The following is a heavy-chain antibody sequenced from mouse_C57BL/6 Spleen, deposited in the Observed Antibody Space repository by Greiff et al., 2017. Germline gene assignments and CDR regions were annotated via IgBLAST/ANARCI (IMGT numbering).Heavy chain of an antibody. V-gene: IGHV1-54*01. CDR1: GYAFTNYL. J-gene: IGHJ1*03. Sequence: QVQLKESGAELVRPGTSVKVSCKASGYAFTNYLIEWVKQRPGQGLEWIGVINPGSGGTNYNEKFKGKATLTADKSSSTAYMQLSSLTSEDSAVYFCARNYYGTSTRYFDVWGTGTTVTVSS. CDR2: INPGSGGT. CDR3: ARNYYGTSTRYFDV. D-gene: IGHD1-1*01.